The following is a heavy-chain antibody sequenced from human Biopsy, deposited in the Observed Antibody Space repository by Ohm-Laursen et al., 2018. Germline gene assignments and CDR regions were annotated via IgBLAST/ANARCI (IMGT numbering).Heavy chain of an antibody. D-gene: IGHD6-6*01. CDR2: IWYDGSIK. CDR3: ARDVGMAAHYYYGMDV. J-gene: IGHJ6*02. CDR1: GFTFSNFG. V-gene: IGHV3-33*01. Sequence: SLRLSCAASGFTFSNFGIHWVRQAPGQGLEWVAVIWYDGSIKYYADSVKGRFTISRDDSKNTLYLEMNSLRAEDTAVYYCARDVGMAAHYYYGMDVWGQGTAVTVSS.